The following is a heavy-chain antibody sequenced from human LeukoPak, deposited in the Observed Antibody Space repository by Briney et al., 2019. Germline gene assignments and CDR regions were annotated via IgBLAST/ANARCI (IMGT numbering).Heavy chain of an antibody. CDR1: GGSFSGYY. V-gene: IGHV4-34*01. Sequence: PSETLSLTCAVYGGSFSGYYWSWIRQPPGKRLEWIGEINHSGSTNYNPSLKSRVTISVDTSKNQFSLKLSSVTAADTAVYYCARGRRLLAAAGVKEFDYWGQGTLVTVSS. D-gene: IGHD6-13*01. CDR3: ARGRRLLAAAGVKEFDY. J-gene: IGHJ4*02. CDR2: INHSGST.